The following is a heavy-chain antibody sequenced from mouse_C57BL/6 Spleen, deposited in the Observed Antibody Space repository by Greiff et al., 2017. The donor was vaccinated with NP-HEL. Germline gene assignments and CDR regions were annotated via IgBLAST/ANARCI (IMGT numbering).Heavy chain of an antibody. CDR1: GYTFTSYW. J-gene: IGHJ3*01. V-gene: IGHV1-50*01. D-gene: IGHD2-1*01. Sequence: QVQLQQPGAELVKPGASVKLSCKASGYTFTSYWMQWVKQRPGQGLEWIGEIDPSDSYTNYNQKFKGKATLTVDTSSSTAYMQLSSLTSEDSAVYYCARSGGRGNYESAYWGQGTLVTVSA. CDR2: IDPSDSYT. CDR3: ARSGGRGNYESAY.